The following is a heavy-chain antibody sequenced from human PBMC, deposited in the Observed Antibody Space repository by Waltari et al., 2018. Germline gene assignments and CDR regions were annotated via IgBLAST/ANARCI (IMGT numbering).Heavy chain of an antibody. V-gene: IGHV4-39*02. D-gene: IGHD3-22*01. J-gene: IGHJ3*02. Sequence: QLQLQESGPGLVKPSESLSLTCTVSGDSVGSRSHYWAWIRQPPGKGLEWVGSFYSRGGTFYNPSLKSRATMSIDTSKNQFSLKLTSVTAEDTAVYYCAREWDHYDNSGKGAFEIWGQGTLVTVSS. CDR3: AREWDHYDNSGKGAFEI. CDR2: FYSRGGT. CDR1: GDSVGSRSHY.